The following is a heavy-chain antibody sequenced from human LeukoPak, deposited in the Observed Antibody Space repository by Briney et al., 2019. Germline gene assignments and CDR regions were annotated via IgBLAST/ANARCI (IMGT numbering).Heavy chain of an antibody. J-gene: IGHJ4*02. CDR1: GGSISSSSYY. V-gene: IGHV4-39*07. CDR3: AGTPIDYDSSGYLDY. Sequence: SETLSLTCTVSGGSISSSSYYWGWIRQPPGKGLEWIGSIYYSGSTYYNPSLKSRVTISVDTSKNQFSLKLSSVTAADTAVYYCAGTPIDYDSSGYLDYWGQGTLVTVSS. D-gene: IGHD3-22*01. CDR2: IYYSGST.